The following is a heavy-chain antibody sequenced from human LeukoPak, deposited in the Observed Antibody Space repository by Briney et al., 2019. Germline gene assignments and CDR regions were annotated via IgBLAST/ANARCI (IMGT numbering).Heavy chain of an antibody. V-gene: IGHV3-53*01. D-gene: IGHD1-26*01. CDR2: IYSGGST. CDR1: GFIVSSNY. J-gene: IGHJ4*02. Sequence: GGSLRLSCAASGFIVSSNYMSWVRQAPGKGLEWVSVIYSGGSTYSADSVKDRSTISRDNSKNTLYLQMNSLRAEATAVYYCARGGPTSRGYFDYWGQGTLVTVSS. CDR3: ARGGPTSRGYFDY.